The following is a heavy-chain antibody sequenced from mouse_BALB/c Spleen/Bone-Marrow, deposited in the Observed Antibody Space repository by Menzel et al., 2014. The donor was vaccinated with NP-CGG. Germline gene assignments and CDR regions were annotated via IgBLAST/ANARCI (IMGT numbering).Heavy chain of an antibody. Sequence: QVQLKHSGAELMKPGASVKISCKATGYTFSSYWIEWVKQRPGHGLEWIGEILPGSGNIYFNEKFKGRATFTADTSSTTAYMQLSSLTSEDSAVYYCARGDCDFAMECWGQATPVTVSS. CDR3: ARGDCDFAMEC. CDR1: GYTFSSYW. CDR2: ILPGSGNI. V-gene: IGHV1-9*01. D-gene: IGHD3-3*01. J-gene: IGHJ4*01.